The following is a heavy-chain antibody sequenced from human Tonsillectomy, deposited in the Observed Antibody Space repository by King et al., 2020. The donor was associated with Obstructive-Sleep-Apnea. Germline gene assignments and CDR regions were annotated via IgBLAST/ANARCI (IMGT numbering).Heavy chain of an antibody. Sequence: VQLQQWGAGLLKPSETLSLTCAVYGGSFSGYYWSWIRHPPGRGREWIGEINHSGSTNYTPSLKSRVTISVYTSKNQFSLRLSSVTAADTAVYYWAREAYDYVWGSYRPYYFDYWGQGTLVTVSS. D-gene: IGHD3-16*02. V-gene: IGHV4-34*01. CDR2: INHSGST. CDR3: AREAYDYVWGSYRPYYFDY. J-gene: IGHJ4*02. CDR1: GGSFSGYY.